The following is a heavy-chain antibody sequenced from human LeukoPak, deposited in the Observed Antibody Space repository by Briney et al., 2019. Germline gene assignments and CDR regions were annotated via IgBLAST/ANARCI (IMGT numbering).Heavy chain of an antibody. J-gene: IGHJ4*02. V-gene: IGHV1-2*02. Sequence: ASVKVSCKASGYTFTGYYMHWVRQAPGQGLEWMGWINPNSGGTNYAQKFQGRVAMTRDTSISTAYMELSRLRSDDTAVYYCARDDYGSGSQYYWGQGTLVTVSS. CDR3: ARDDYGSGSQYY. CDR1: GYTFTGYY. D-gene: IGHD3-10*01. CDR2: INPNSGGT.